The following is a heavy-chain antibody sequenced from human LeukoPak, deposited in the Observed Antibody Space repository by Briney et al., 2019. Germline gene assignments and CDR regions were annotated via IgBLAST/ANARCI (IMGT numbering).Heavy chain of an antibody. J-gene: IGHJ4*02. V-gene: IGHV1-69*04. Sequence: ASVKVSCKASGGTFSSYAIRWVRQAPGQGLEWMGRIIPILGIANYAQRFQGRVTITADKSTSTAYMELSSLRSEDTAVYYCATRNDYYDSSGYYLPHFDYWGQGTLATVSS. CDR3: ATRNDYYDSSGYYLPHFDY. CDR1: GGTFSSYA. D-gene: IGHD3-22*01. CDR2: IIPILGIA.